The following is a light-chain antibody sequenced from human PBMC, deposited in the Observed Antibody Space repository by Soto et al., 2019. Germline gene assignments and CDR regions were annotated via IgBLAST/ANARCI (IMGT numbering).Light chain of an antibody. Sequence: DIQMTQSPSTLSASVGDRVTITCRASQSIRSWLAWYQQIPGKAPKLLIYGASSLESGVPSRFSGSGSGRQFTLTSSSLQPDDFATYYCQHYNSDPWTFGQGTKVDVK. V-gene: IGKV1-5*01. CDR2: GAS. CDR3: QHYNSDPWT. CDR1: QSIRSW. J-gene: IGKJ1*01.